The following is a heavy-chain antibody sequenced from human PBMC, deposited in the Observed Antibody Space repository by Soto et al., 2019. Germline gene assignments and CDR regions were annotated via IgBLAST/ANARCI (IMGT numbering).Heavy chain of an antibody. V-gene: IGHV3-30-3*01. CDR2: ISYDGSNK. J-gene: IGHJ4*02. CDR3: VRDSFRSGWYYFDY. D-gene: IGHD6-19*01. CDR1: GFTFSSYA. Sequence: GGSLRLSCAASGFTFSSYAMHWVRQAPGKGLEWVAVISYDGSNKYYADSVKGRFTISRDNSKNTLYLQMNSLRAEDTAVYYCVRDSFRSGWYYFDYWGQGTLVTVSS.